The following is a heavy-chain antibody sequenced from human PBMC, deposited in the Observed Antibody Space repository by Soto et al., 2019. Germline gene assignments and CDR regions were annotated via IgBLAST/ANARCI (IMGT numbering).Heavy chain of an antibody. CDR1: GYTFTGYY. J-gene: IGHJ5*02. CDR2: INPNSGGT. V-gene: IGHV1-2*04. D-gene: IGHD6-6*01. Sequence: ASVKVSCKASGYTFTGYYMHWVRQAPGQGLEWMGWINPNSGGTNYAQKFQGWVTMTRDTSISTAYMELSRLRSDDTAVYYCARASRVAARGGRNRFDPWGQGTLVTVSS. CDR3: ARASRVAARGGRNRFDP.